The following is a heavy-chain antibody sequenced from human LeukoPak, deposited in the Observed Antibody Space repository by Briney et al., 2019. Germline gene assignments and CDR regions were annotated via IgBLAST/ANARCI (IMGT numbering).Heavy chain of an antibody. CDR1: GFTYSSYG. Sequence: PGKSLRLSCAASGFTYSSYGMHWVRQAPGKGLEWVAVISYDGSNKYYADSVKGRFTISRGNSKNTLYLQMNSLRAEDTAVYYCAKVGSSSSFGWGQGTLVTVSS. CDR2: ISYDGSNK. J-gene: IGHJ4*02. CDR3: AKVGSSSSFG. V-gene: IGHV3-30*18. D-gene: IGHD6-6*01.